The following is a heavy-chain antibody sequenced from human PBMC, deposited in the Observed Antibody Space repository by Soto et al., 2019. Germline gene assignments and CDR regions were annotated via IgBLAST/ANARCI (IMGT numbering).Heavy chain of an antibody. V-gene: IGHV3-23*01. J-gene: IGHJ4*02. CDR2: VSIGGST. D-gene: IGHD2-8*02. CDR1: GFTFSSYA. Sequence: DVQLLESGGGLVQPGGSLRLSCAASGFTFSSYAMGWVRQGPGKGLEWVAVVSIGGSTHYADSVRGRFTISRDNSKNTLSLQMNSLTAEDTAVYFCAKRRGVGGHFDYWGQGALVTVSS. CDR3: AKRRGVGGHFDY.